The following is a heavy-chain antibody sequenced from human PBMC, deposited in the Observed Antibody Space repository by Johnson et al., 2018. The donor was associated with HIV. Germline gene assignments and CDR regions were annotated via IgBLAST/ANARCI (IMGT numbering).Heavy chain of an antibody. J-gene: IGHJ3*02. V-gene: IGHV3-53*05. Sequence: VQLVETGGGLIQPGGSLRLSCAASGFTFRSYAMHWVRQAPGKGLEWVSVIYSGGSTYYADSVKGRFTISRDTSKNTLYLQMNSLRAEDTAVYYCARDMVGATFDDAFDIWGQGTMVTVSS. D-gene: IGHD1-26*01. CDR1: GFTFRSYA. CDR3: ARDMVGATFDDAFDI. CDR2: IYSGGST.